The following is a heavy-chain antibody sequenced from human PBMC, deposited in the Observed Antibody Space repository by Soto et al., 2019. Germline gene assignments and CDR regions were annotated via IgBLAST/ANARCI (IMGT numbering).Heavy chain of an antibody. J-gene: IGHJ4*02. CDR2: ICHNGRT. CDR1: GGSISSGGYS. D-gene: IGHD3-22*01. CDR3: VRVGYYYDSSGYLN. V-gene: IGHV4-30-2*01. Sequence: LTLTCAVSGGSISSGGYSWNWIRPPPGKGLEWIGYICHNGRTSYNPSLKSRVTISVDRSKNQFSLKLSSVTAADTAVYYCVRVGYYYDSSGYLNWSQGILVTV.